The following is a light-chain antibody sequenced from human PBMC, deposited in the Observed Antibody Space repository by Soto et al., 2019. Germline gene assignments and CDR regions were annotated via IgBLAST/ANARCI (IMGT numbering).Light chain of an antibody. CDR3: QQYCSSSPYT. V-gene: IGKV3-20*01. CDR1: QSVSSSY. Sequence: EIVLTQSPGTLSLSPGERATLSCRASQSVSSSYLAWYQQKPGQAPRLLIYGASSRATGSPDRFSGSGSATDFTLTISRLEPEDFAVYYWQQYCSSSPYTCRQGTELEIK. CDR2: GAS. J-gene: IGKJ2*01.